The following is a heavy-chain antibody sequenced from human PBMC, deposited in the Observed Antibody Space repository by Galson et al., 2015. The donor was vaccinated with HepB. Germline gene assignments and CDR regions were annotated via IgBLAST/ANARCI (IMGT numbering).Heavy chain of an antibody. D-gene: IGHD3-3*01. CDR2: MNTNTGKP. CDR1: GYTFTDYV. CDR3: ARSPLRFLDWLPYYDYYYMDV. J-gene: IGHJ6*03. V-gene: IGHV7-4-1*02. Sequence: SCKASGYTFTDYVVNWVRQAPGPGLEWMGWMNTNTGKPTYAPGFAGRFVFSLDTSVTTAYLQISSLETDDTAVYYCARSPLRFLDWLPYYDYYYMDVWGEGTTVTVSS.